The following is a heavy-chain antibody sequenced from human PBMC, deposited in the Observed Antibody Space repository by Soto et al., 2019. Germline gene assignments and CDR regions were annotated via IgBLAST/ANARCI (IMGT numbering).Heavy chain of an antibody. D-gene: IGHD3-10*01. CDR2: IYWDDDK. V-gene: IGHV2-5*02. J-gene: IGHJ4*02. Sequence: QITLKESGPTLVKPTQTLTLTCTFSGFSISTTGMGVGWIRQPPGKALEWLALIYWDDDKRYSPSLKSRLTITKDTSKNQVVLTMTNMDPVDTATYYCARTPITWFRGGEGFDYWGQGTLVTVSS. CDR3: ARTPITWFRGGEGFDY. CDR1: GFSISTTGMG.